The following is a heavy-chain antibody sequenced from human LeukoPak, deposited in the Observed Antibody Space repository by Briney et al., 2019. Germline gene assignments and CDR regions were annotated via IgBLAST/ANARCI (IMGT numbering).Heavy chain of an antibody. CDR2: ISSGSSTT. V-gene: IGHV3-48*02. J-gene: IGHJ4*02. Sequence: GGSLRLSCSASGFTFSTLPMHWVRKAPGRGLEWVPYISSGSSTTYYADSVKGRFTISRDNAKNSLYLQVNSLRDEDTAVYYCARGRGLTLSYHYFDYWGQGTLVTVSS. D-gene: IGHD3-10*01. CDR1: GFTFSTLP. CDR3: ARGRGLTLSYHYFDY.